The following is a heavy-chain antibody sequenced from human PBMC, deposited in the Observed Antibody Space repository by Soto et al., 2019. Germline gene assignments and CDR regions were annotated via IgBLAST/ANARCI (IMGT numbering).Heavy chain of an antibody. Sequence: PGESLKISCKGSGYSFTSYWIGWVRQMPGKGLEWMGIIYPGDSDTRYSPSFQGQVTISADKSISTAYLQWSSLKASDTAMYYCASPRYCSGGSCYSYGMDVWGQGTTVTVFS. CDR2: IYPGDSDT. V-gene: IGHV5-51*01. CDR1: GYSFTSYW. CDR3: ASPRYCSGGSCYSYGMDV. J-gene: IGHJ6*02. D-gene: IGHD2-15*01.